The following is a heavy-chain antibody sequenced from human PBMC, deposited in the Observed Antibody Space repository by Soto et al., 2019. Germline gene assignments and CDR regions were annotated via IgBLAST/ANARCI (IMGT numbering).Heavy chain of an antibody. CDR3: AKLTIFGMGGYYYGMDV. Sequence: SVKVSCKASGGTFSSYAISWVRQAPGQGLEWMGGIIPIFGTANYAQKFQGRVTITADESTSTAYMELSRLRSEDTAVYYCAKLTIFGMGGYYYGMDVWGQGTTVTVSS. CDR1: GGTFSSYA. CDR2: IIPIFGTA. J-gene: IGHJ6*02. D-gene: IGHD3-3*01. V-gene: IGHV1-69*13.